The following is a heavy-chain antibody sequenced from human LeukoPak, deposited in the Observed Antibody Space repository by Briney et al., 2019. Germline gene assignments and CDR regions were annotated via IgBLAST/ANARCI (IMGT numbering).Heavy chain of an antibody. CDR3: ARISTSGAFDY. CDR1: GFPFSSYA. Sequence: GGSLRLSCAASGFPFSSYAMNWVRQATGKGLEWVSAIGTAGDTYYPGSVKGRFTISRENAKNSLYLQMNSLRAGDTAVYYCARISTSGAFDYWGQGTLVTVSS. D-gene: IGHD4/OR15-4a*01. V-gene: IGHV3-13*01. CDR2: IGTAGDT. J-gene: IGHJ4*02.